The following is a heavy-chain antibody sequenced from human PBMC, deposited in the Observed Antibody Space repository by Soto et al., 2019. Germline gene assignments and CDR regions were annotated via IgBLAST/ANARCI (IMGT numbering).Heavy chain of an antibody. CDR1: GYTFTMYS. CDR2: ISTYTGDT. D-gene: IGHD6-13*01. Sequence: QVQLVQSGTEAKRPGASVRVSCKASGYTFTMYSISWVRQAPGQGLEWIGWISTYTGDTHYAQKFQGRVTVTTDTSTTTAYMELRSLTDDDTAVYYCARGIAASGAWYYGMDVWGQGTTVTVSS. CDR3: ARGIAASGAWYYGMDV. V-gene: IGHV1-18*01. J-gene: IGHJ6*02.